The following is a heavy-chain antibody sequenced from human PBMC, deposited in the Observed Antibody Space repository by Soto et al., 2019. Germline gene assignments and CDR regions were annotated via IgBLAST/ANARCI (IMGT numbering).Heavy chain of an antibody. CDR1: GGSFRDYY. CDR2: INHSGST. Sequence: SETLSLTCAVYGGSFRDYYWSWVRQPPGKGLEWIGQINHSGSTNYNPSLKSRVTISVDTSKNQFSLKLSSVTAADTAVYYCARATMDLRFGELLFWFDPWGQGTLVTVSS. J-gene: IGHJ5*02. V-gene: IGHV4-34*01. D-gene: IGHD3-10*01. CDR3: ARATMDLRFGELLFWFDP.